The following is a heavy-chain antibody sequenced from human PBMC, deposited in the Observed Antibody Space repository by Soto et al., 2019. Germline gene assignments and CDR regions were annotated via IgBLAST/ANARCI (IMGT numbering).Heavy chain of an antibody. J-gene: IGHJ4*02. CDR2: ISGSGGGR. D-gene: IGHD3-22*01. CDR1: GFTFSSYA. V-gene: IGHV3-23*01. CDR3: AKDQKRITMIVVVIKRGPFDY. Sequence: GGSLRLSCAASGFTFSSYAMSWVRLSRGKGLEWVSAISGSGGGRYYADSVKGRFTISRDHSKNTLYLQMNSLRAEDTAVYYCAKDQKRITMIVVVIKRGPFDYWGPGTLVTVSS.